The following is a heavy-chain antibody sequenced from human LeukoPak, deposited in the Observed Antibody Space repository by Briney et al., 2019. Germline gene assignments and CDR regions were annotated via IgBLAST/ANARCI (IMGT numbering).Heavy chain of an antibody. V-gene: IGHV1-24*01. CDR1: EYTLTELS. Sequence: ASVKVSCKVSEYTLTELSMHWVRQAPGKGLEWMGGFDPEDGETIYAQKFQGRVTMTEDTSTDTAYMELSSLRSEDTAVYYCATVRGSGWHFDYWGQGTLVTVSS. D-gene: IGHD6-19*01. CDR3: ATVRGSGWHFDY. CDR2: FDPEDGET. J-gene: IGHJ4*02.